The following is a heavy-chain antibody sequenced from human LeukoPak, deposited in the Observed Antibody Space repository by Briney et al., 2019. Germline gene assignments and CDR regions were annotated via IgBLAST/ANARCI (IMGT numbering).Heavy chain of an antibody. CDR3: ARVRGYREQWGD. CDR2: INPNSGGT. Sequence: APVKVSCKASGYTFTGYYMHWVRQAPGQGLEWMGWINPNSGGTNYAQKFQGRVTMTRDTSISTAYMELSRLRSDDTAVYYCARVRGYREQWGDWGQGTLVTVSS. D-gene: IGHD5-12*01. V-gene: IGHV1-2*02. J-gene: IGHJ4*02. CDR1: GYTFTGYY.